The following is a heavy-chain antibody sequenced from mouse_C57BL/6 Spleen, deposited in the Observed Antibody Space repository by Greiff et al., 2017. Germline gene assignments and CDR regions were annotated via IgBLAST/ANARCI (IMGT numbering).Heavy chain of an antibody. CDR1: GYSITSDY. CDR3: ARSGWEESYYFDD. D-gene: IGHD3-1*01. Sequence: EVMLVESGPGLAKPSQTLSLTCSVTGYSITSDYWNWIRKFPGNKLEYMGYISYSGSTYYNPSLISRISITRDTSKNQYYRQLNSVTTEDTATYYWARSGWEESYYFDDWGQGTTLTVSS. J-gene: IGHJ2*01. CDR2: ISYSGST. V-gene: IGHV3-8*01.